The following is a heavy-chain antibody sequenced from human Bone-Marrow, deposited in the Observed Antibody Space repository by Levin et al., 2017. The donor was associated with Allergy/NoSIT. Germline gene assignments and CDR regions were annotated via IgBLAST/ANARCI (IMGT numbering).Heavy chain of an antibody. V-gene: IGHV1-69*06. CDR3: ARGFSPPYSVAGTLDY. J-gene: IGHJ4*02. Sequence: PRASVKVSCKASGGTFSSYAISWVRQATGQGLEWMGGIIPIFGTANYAQKFQGRVTITADKSTSTAYMELSSLRSEDTAVYYCARGFSPPYSVAGTLDYWGQGTLVTVSS. D-gene: IGHD6-19*01. CDR2: IIPIFGTA. CDR1: GGTFSSYA.